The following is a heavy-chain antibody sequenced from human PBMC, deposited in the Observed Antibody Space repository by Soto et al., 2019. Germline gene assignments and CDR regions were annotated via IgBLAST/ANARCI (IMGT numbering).Heavy chain of an antibody. V-gene: IGHV3-66*01. J-gene: IGHJ3*02. Sequence: GGSLRLSCAASGFTVTSNFMSWVRQAPGKGLEWVSVIYSGGSSYYADSVKGRFTISRDISKNMLYLQMNSLRAEDTAVYYCARGDYYDTSGPFSDAFDIWGRGTMVTVSS. CDR3: ARGDYYDTSGPFSDAFDI. CDR2: IYSGGSS. D-gene: IGHD3-22*01. CDR1: GFTVTSNF.